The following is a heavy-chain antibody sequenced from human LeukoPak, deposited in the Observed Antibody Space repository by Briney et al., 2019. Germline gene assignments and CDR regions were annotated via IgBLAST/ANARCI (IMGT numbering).Heavy chain of an antibody. Sequence: SETLSLTCTVSGGSISSYYWSWIRQPPGKGLEWIGYIYYSGSTNYNPSLKGRVTISVDTSKNQFSLKLSSVTAADTAVYYCARGDYSNYHMDVWGKGTTVTVSS. CDR1: GGSISSYY. CDR2: IYYSGST. J-gene: IGHJ6*03. V-gene: IGHV4-59*01. D-gene: IGHD4-11*01. CDR3: ARGDYSNYHMDV.